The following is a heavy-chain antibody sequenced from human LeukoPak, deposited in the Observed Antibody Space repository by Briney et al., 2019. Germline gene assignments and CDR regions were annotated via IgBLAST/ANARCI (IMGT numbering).Heavy chain of an antibody. CDR3: ARDDPAGSFDY. V-gene: IGHV4-31*03. J-gene: IGHJ4*02. CDR2: IYYSGST. Sequence: SETLSLTCTVSGGSISSGGYSWSWIRQHPGQGLEWIGYIYYSGSTYYNPSLKSRVTISVDTSKNQFSLKLSSVTAADTAVYYCARDDPAGSFDYWGQGTLVTVSS. CDR1: GGSISSGGYS.